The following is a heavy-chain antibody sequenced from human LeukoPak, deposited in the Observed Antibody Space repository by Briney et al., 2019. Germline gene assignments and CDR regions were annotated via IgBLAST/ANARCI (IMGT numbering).Heavy chain of an antibody. CDR2: IIPILGIA. Sequence: ASVKVSCKASGGTFSSYAISWVRQAPGQGLEWMGRIIPILGIANYAQKFQGRVTITADKSTSTAYMELSSLRSEDTAVYYCASSFYDILTGYPGALDYWGQGTLVTVSP. D-gene: IGHD3-9*01. V-gene: IGHV1-69*04. CDR3: ASSFYDILTGYPGALDY. J-gene: IGHJ4*02. CDR1: GGTFSSYA.